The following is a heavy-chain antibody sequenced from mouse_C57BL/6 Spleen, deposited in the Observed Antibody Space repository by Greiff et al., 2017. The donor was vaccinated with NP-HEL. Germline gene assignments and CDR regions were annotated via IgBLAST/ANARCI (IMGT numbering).Heavy chain of an antibody. Sequence: VQLQESDAELVKPGASVKISCKVSGYTFTDHTIHWMKQRPEQGLEWIGSIYPRDGSTKYNEQFKGKATLTADKSSSTAYMQLNSLTSKYSAVNFWARAQRQLRLFVDYWGQGTTLTVSS. D-gene: IGHD3-2*02. CDR3: ARAQRQLRLFVDY. J-gene: IGHJ2*01. CDR1: GYTFTDHT. CDR2: IYPRDGST. V-gene: IGHV1-78*01.